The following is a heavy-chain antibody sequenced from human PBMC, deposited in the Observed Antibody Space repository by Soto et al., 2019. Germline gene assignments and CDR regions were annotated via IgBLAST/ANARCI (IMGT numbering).Heavy chain of an antibody. CDR2: IYYSGST. J-gene: IGHJ6*02. CDR3: ARAGGAITMVRGVMNYYYYGMDV. D-gene: IGHD3-10*01. Sequence: SETLSLTCTVSGGSISSYYWSWIRQPPGKGLEWIGYIYYSGSTNYNPSLKSRVTISVDTSKNQFSLKLSSVTAADTAVYYCARAGGAITMVRGVMNYYYYGMDVWGQGTTVTAP. V-gene: IGHV4-59*01. CDR1: GGSISSYY.